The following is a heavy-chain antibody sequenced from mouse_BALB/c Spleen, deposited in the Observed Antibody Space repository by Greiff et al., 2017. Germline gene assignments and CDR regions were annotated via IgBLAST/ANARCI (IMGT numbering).Heavy chain of an antibody. CDR2: IWAGGST. CDR1: GFSLTSYG. Sequence: QVQLKESGPGLVAPSQSLSITCTVSGFSLTSYGVHWVRQPPGKGLEWLGVIWAGGSTNYNSALMSRLSISKDNSKSQVFLKMNSLQTDDTAMYYCARERDYYGSSWYFDVWGAGTTVTVSS. J-gene: IGHJ1*01. CDR3: ARERDYYGSSWYFDV. D-gene: IGHD1-1*01. V-gene: IGHV2-9*02.